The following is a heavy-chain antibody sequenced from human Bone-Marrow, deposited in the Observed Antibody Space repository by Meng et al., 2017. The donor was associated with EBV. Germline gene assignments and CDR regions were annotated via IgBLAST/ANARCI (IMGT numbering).Heavy chain of an antibody. CDR2: ISGSGAST. V-gene: IGHV3-23*04. Sequence: EVQLVESGGGLVQPXGSLRLSCAASGFTFSTYTMTWVRQAPGKGLEWVSAISGSGASTYYADSVKGRFTISRDKSKNTLYLQMDSLTAADTAVYYCAKDSHSSSLYYFEYGGQGTLVTVSS. D-gene: IGHD6-6*01. CDR1: GFTFSTYT. J-gene: IGHJ4*02. CDR3: AKDSHSSSLYYFEY.